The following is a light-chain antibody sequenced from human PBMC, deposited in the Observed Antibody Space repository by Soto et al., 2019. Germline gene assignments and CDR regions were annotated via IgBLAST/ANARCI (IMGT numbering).Light chain of an antibody. CDR1: QGINSF. CDR2: AAS. J-gene: IGKJ1*01. V-gene: IGKV1-27*01. Sequence: DIQMTQSPSSLSASGGDRVTIACRGSQGINSFLAWYQQKPGKVPKLLIYAASSLQLGVPSRFRGSRSGTDFTLTISSLQPEDVATCYCQNYNSAPRTFGQGTKVDI. CDR3: QNYNSAPRT.